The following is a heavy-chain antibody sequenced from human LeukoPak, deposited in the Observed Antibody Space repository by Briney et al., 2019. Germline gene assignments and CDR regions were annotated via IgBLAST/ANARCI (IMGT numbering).Heavy chain of an antibody. V-gene: IGHV3-23*01. CDR3: ARKSASGNYPLDY. Sequence: GGSLRLSCAASGFNFGSYSMTWVRQAPGKGLEWVSVMSADSATTFYADSVKGRFAISRDNAKNTVSLQMSSLRAEDTALYYCARKSASGNYPLDYWGQGTLVTVSS. J-gene: IGHJ4*02. CDR1: GFNFGSYS. CDR2: MSADSATT. D-gene: IGHD3-10*01.